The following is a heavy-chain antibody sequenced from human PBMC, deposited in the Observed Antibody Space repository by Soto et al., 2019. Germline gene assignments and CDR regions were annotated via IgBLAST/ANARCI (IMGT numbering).Heavy chain of an antibody. D-gene: IGHD5-12*01. Sequence: QVQLQESGPGLVKPSECLSLACTVSGGSISSSSYYWGWIRQPAGKGLEWIGSMYSNGRTYYNPSLESRVAISVDTSKIPFSLTLSSVTAAATAVYYCARVPQRDYGYPDYWGQGTLVTVSS. CDR1: GGSISSSSYY. CDR3: ARVPQRDYGYPDY. J-gene: IGHJ4*02. V-gene: IGHV4-39*01. CDR2: MYSNGRT.